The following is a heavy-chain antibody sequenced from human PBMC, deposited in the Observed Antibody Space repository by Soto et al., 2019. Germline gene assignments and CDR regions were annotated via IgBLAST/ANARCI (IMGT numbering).Heavy chain of an antibody. CDR2: IIPVFGTP. V-gene: IGHV1-69*13. D-gene: IGHD3-16*02. CDR1: GYIFKNYA. J-gene: IGHJ4*02. CDR3: ARHLYDYVWGSYRH. Sequence: SVKVSCKSSGYIFKNYAVTWLRQAPGQGLEWMGGIIPVFGTPDYSQKFRGRVTITADESTSTVYMEPRSLTSEDTAVYYCARHLYDYVWGSYRHWGQGTLVTVSS.